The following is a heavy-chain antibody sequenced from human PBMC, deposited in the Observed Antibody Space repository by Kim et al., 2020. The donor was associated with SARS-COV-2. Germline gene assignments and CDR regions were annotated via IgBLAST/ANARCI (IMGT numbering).Heavy chain of an antibody. CDR1: GFTFSSYA. J-gene: IGHJ4*02. CDR3: ASFGCSGGSCYSGLGY. V-gene: IGHV3-23*01. CDR2: ISGSGGST. D-gene: IGHD2-15*01. Sequence: GGSLRLSCAASGFTFSSYAMSWVRQAPGKGLEWVSAISGSGGSTYYADSVKGRFTISRDNSKNTLYLQMNSLRAEDTAVYYCASFGCSGGSCYSGLGYWGQGTLVTVSS.